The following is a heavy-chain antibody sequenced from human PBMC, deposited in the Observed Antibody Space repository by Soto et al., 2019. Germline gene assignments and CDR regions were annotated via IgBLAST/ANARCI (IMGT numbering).Heavy chain of an antibody. V-gene: IGHV1-18*01. CDR1: GYTFTSYG. D-gene: IGHD3-9*01. CDR2: ISAYNGNT. J-gene: IGHJ6*02. Sequence: QVQLVQSGAEVKKPGASVKVSCKASGYTFTSYGISWVRQAPGQGLEWMGWISAYNGNTNYAQKLQGRVTMTTDTSTSTAYMELRSLRSDDTAVYYCARDNLRYFDWLLEEDYGMDVWGQGTTVTVSS. CDR3: ARDNLRYFDWLLEEDYGMDV.